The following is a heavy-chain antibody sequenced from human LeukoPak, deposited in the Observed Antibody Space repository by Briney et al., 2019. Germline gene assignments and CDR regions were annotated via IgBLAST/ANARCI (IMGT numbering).Heavy chain of an antibody. CDR3: ARGRYGLLSGYDY. Sequence: ASVKVSCKASGYIFTGYYVHWVRQAPGQGLEWMGWMNPNSDDTNYAQKFQGRVTMTRDTSITTAYVELSSLTSDDAAVYYCARGRYGLLSGYDYWGQGAMVTVSS. CDR1: GYIFTGYY. CDR2: MNPNSDDT. V-gene: IGHV1-2*02. D-gene: IGHD3-22*01. J-gene: IGHJ4*02.